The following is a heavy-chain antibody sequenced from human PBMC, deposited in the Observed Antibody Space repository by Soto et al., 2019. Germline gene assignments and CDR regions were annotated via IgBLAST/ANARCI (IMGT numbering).Heavy chain of an antibody. CDR1: GGSISSSSYY. J-gene: IGHJ1*01. CDR3: ARQEDGADRDPYAY. D-gene: IGHD4-17*01. V-gene: IGHV4-39*01. Sequence: SETLSLSCTVSGGSISSSSYYWGWIRHPPGKGLEWIGSIYYSGSTYYNPSLESRVTISVDTSKNQFSLKLSSVTAAAAAVYFCARQEDGADRDPYAYWGQGTLVTVSS. CDR2: IYYSGST.